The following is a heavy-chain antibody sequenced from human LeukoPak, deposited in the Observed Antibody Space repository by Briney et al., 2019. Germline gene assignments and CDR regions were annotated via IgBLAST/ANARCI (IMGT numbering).Heavy chain of an antibody. CDR2: IYTSGST. J-gene: IGHJ6*03. D-gene: IGHD6-6*01. V-gene: IGHV4-4*09. CDR1: GGSISSYY. CDR3: ARHVFDSSSSGYMDV. Sequence: SEALSLTCTVSGGSISSYYWSWIRQPPGKGLEWIGYIYTSGSTNYNPSLKSRVTISVDTSKNQFSLKLSSVAAADTAVYYCARHVFDSSSSGYMDVWGKGTTVTVSS.